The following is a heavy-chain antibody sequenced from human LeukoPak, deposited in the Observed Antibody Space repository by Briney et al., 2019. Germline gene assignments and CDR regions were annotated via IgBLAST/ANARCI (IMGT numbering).Heavy chain of an antibody. Sequence: GGSLRLSCAASGLTFSSYGMHWVRQAPGKGLEWVAVISYDGSNKYYADSVKGRFTISRDNSKNTLYLQMNSLRAEDTAVYYCAKTDYGDYVSAFDIWGQGTMVTVSS. CDR3: AKTDYGDYVSAFDI. CDR1: GLTFSSYG. J-gene: IGHJ3*02. D-gene: IGHD4-17*01. V-gene: IGHV3-30*18. CDR2: ISYDGSNK.